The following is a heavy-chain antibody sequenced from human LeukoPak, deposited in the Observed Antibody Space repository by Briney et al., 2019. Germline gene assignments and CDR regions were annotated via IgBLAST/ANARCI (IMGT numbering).Heavy chain of an antibody. D-gene: IGHD1-26*01. V-gene: IGHV1-24*01. Sequence: ASVRVSCKVSGYTLTQLSMHWVRQAPGKGLEWMGGFDPEDGETIYAQKFQGRVTMTEDTSTDTAYMELSSLRSDDTAVYYCATDSGTYFLFWGQGTPVTVSS. CDR1: GYTLTQLS. J-gene: IGHJ4*02. CDR3: ATDSGTYFLF. CDR2: FDPEDGET.